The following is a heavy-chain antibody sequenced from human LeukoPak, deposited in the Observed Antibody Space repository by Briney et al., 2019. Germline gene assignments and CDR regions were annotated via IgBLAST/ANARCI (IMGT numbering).Heavy chain of an antibody. J-gene: IGHJ4*02. CDR3: ASFDSVVPAAMGYYFDY. V-gene: IGHV3-30-3*01. CDR2: VSYDGSNK. D-gene: IGHD2-2*01. CDR1: GFTFSSYA. Sequence: PGRSLTLSCAASGFTFSSYAMHWVRQAPGKGLAGVAGVSYDGSNKYYEDSAKGRCTITRDNSKNTLYLQTNSLRPDDTAVYYCASFDSVVPAAMGYYFDYWGQGTLVTVSS.